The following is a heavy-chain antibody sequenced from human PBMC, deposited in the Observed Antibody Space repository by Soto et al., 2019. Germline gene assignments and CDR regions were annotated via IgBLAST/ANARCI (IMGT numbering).Heavy chain of an antibody. CDR1: GFPSSIYW. CDR2: INGDGSRT. J-gene: IGHJ4*02. V-gene: IGHV3-74*01. CDR3: ARGTI. D-gene: IGHD3-3*01. Sequence: EVQVVESGGGLVQPGGSLSFSCVVSGFPSSIYWWNWVRQVPGKGLVCVSWINGDGSRTENADSVKGRFTISRDNAKNMLYLQMNSLRDEDTAVYYCARGTIRGQGTLVTVSS.